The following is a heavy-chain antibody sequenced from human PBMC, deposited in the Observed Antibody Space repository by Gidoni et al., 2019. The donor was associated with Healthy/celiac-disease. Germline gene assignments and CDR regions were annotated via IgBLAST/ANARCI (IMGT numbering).Heavy chain of an antibody. Sequence: EVQLLESGGGLVQPGGSLRLSCAASGFTFSSCAMSWVRQAPGKGLEWVSAISGSGGSTYYADSVKGRFTISRDNSKNTLYLQMNSLRAEDTAVYYCAKDRAGLQDCSGGSCSSYFDYWGQGTLVTVSS. CDR2: ISGSGGST. V-gene: IGHV3-23*01. CDR1: GFTFSSCA. CDR3: AKDRAGLQDCSGGSCSSYFDY. D-gene: IGHD2-15*01. J-gene: IGHJ4*02.